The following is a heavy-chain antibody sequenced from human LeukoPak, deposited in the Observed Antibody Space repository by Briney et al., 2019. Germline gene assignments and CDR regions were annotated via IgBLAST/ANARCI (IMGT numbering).Heavy chain of an antibody. CDR3: ARDIRGSFYPYYFYYMDV. J-gene: IGHJ6*03. Sequence: PSETLSLTCTVSGGSINVNYWSWIRQPPGKGLEWIGYMSYDGSTNYNPSLKSQVSISVDTSKKQFSLMLSSVTAADTAVYYCARDIRGSFYPYYFYYMDVWGKGTTVTVSS. CDR2: MSYDGST. D-gene: IGHD1-26*01. CDR1: GGSINVNY. V-gene: IGHV4-59*01.